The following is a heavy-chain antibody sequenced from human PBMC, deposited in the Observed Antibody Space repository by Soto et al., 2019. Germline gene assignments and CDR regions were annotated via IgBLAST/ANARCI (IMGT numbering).Heavy chain of an antibody. Sequence: PSETLSLTCTVSGYSVSSGYYWGWIRQPPGKGLEWIGNIYHAGSTYYNPSLKSRVSISIDASKNQFSLSLTSVTAADTAVYYCARYAYDYYSGLDVWGQGTTVTAP. J-gene: IGHJ6*02. CDR1: GYSVSSGYY. CDR2: IYHAGST. CDR3: ARYAYDYYSGLDV. D-gene: IGHD2-2*01. V-gene: IGHV4-38-2*02.